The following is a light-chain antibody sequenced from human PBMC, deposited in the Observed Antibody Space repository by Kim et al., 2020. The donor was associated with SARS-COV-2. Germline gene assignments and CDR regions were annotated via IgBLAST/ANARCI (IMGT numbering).Light chain of an antibody. CDR1: NIGTKS. CDR3: QVWDSSSDLYV. J-gene: IGLJ1*01. Sequence: LTQPPSVSVAPGKTARITCGGNNIGTKSVHWYRQKPGQAPVLVIYYNTDRPSGIPERFSGSNSGNTATLTISRVEAGDEADYHCQVWDSSSDLYVFG. V-gene: IGLV3-21*04. CDR2: YNT.